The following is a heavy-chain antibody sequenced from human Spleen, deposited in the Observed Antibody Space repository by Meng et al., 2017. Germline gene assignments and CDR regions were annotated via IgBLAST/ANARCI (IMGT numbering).Heavy chain of an antibody. J-gene: IGHJ1*01. Sequence: QVQLQQWGAGLLKPSETLSLTCAVYGGSFSGYYWSWIRQPPGKGLEWIGEINHSGSTNYNPSLKSRVTISVDTSKNQFSLKLGSVTAADTAVYYCARGSGGSYFAYFQHWGQGTLVTVSS. D-gene: IGHD1-26*01. V-gene: IGHV4-34*01. CDR3: ARGSGGSYFAYFQH. CDR1: GGSFSGYY. CDR2: INHSGST.